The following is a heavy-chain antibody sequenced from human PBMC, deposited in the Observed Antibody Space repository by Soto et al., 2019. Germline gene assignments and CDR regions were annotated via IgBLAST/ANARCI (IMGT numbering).Heavy chain of an antibody. D-gene: IGHD1-26*01. CDR3: ARLARWELEKDY. Sequence: PSETLSLTCTVSGGSISSYYWSWIRQPPGKGLEWIGYINYIGSTNYNPSLKSRVTISVDTSNNQFSLKLSSVTAADTAVYYCARLARWELEKDYWGQGTLVTVSS. J-gene: IGHJ4*02. CDR2: INYIGST. CDR1: GGSISSYY. V-gene: IGHV4-59*08.